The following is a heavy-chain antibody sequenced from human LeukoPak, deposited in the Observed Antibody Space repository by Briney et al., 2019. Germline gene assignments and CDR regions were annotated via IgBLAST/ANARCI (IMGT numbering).Heavy chain of an antibody. CDR3: ARDLRMDYVYTSEGDY. CDR2: IGTAGDT. J-gene: IGHJ4*02. D-gene: IGHD3-16*01. CDR1: GFTFSSYD. Sequence: PGGSLRLSCAASGFTFSSYDMHWVRQATGKGLEWVSAIGTAGDTYYPGSVKGRFTISRENAKNSLYLQMNSLRAEDTAVYYCARDLRMDYVYTSEGDYWGQGTLVTVSS. V-gene: IGHV3-13*01.